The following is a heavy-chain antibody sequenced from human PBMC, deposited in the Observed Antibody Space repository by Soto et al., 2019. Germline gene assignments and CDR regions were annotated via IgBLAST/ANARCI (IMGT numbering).Heavy chain of an antibody. CDR3: ARGLPDPYYYDSSGYSN. Sequence: SETLSLTCTVSGGSISSGDYYWSWIRQPPGKGLEWIGYIYYSGSTYYNPSLKSRVTISVDTSKNQFSLKLSSVTAADTAVYYCARGLPDPYYYDSSGYSNWGQGTLVTVSS. CDR2: IYYSGST. D-gene: IGHD3-22*01. J-gene: IGHJ4*02. CDR1: GGSISSGDYY. V-gene: IGHV4-30-4*01.